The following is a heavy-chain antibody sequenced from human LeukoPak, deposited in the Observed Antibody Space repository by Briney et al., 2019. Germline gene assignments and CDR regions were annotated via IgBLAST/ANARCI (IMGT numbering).Heavy chain of an antibody. CDR1: GFTFSSYS. V-gene: IGHV3-21*01. J-gene: IGHJ5*02. CDR2: ISSSSYI. D-gene: IGHD2-2*01. Sequence: GGSLRLSCAASGFTFSSYSMNWVRQAPGKGLEWVSSISSSSYIYYADSVKGRFTISRDNAKNSLYLQMNSLRAEDTAVYYCARLARNRYCSSTSCSPNWFDPWGQGTLVTVSS. CDR3: ARLARNRYCSSTSCSPNWFDP.